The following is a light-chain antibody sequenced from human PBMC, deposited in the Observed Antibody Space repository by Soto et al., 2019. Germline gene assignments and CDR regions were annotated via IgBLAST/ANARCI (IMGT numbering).Light chain of an antibody. Sequence: DMQMTQSPSSLSASVGDRVTITCRASQSISSYLIWYQQKPGKAPKLLIYAASSLQSGVPSRFSGSGSGTDFTLTISSLQPEDFATYYCQQSYSTPFGGGTKAAI. V-gene: IGKV1-39*01. J-gene: IGKJ4*01. CDR2: AAS. CDR1: QSISSY. CDR3: QQSYSTP.